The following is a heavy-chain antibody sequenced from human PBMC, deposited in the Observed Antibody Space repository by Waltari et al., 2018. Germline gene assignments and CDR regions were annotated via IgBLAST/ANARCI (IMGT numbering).Heavy chain of an antibody. CDR1: GGTFGRYA. V-gene: IGHV1-69*12. Sequence: QVHLVQSGAEVKKPGSSVKVSCKASGGTFGRYAIPWVRQAPGQGLEWMGGLIPSFGAPNYAQRFQGRVTITADESTSTVYMELSSLKSEDTALYFCARRQLGGPLDPWGQGTLVTVSS. J-gene: IGHJ5*02. CDR2: LIPSFGAP. CDR3: ARRQLGGPLDP. D-gene: IGHD1-1*01.